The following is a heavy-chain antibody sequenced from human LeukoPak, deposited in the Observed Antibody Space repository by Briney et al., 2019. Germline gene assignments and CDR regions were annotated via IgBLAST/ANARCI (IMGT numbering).Heavy chain of an antibody. J-gene: IGHJ6*02. D-gene: IGHD3-9*01. CDR1: GFTFSDYY. V-gene: IGHV3-11*01. CDR3: ARAGPTSPPPSDYDILTGYLAPYYYYGMDV. Sequence: GGSLRLSCAASGFTFSDYYMSWIRQAPGKGLEWVSYISSSGSTIYYADSVKGRFTISRGNAKNSLYLQMNSLRAEDTAVYYCARAGPTSPPPSDYDILTGYLAPYYYYGMDVWGQGTTVTVSS. CDR2: ISSSGSTI.